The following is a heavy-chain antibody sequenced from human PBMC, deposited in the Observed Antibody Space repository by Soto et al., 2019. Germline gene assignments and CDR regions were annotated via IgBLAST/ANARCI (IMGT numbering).Heavy chain of an antibody. V-gene: IGHV1-69*01. D-gene: IGHD6-19*01. CDR3: ARGSHSPGIAVAGFYY. CDR2: IIPIFGTP. J-gene: IGHJ4*02. Sequence: QVQLVQSGAEVKKPGSSVKVSCKASGVPFSSYAISWVRQAPGQGLEWMGGIIPIFGTPNYAQQFQGRVTITADESTTTADLDLSSLTSEDTAMYYCARGSHSPGIAVAGFYYWGQGTLVTVSS. CDR1: GVPFSSYA.